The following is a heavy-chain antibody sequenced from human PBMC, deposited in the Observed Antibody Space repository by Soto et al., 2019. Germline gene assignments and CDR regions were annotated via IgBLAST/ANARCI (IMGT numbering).Heavy chain of an antibody. D-gene: IGHD3-10*01. V-gene: IGHV4-34*01. CDR3: ARGRAPYYGSGSYNY. J-gene: IGHJ4*02. Sequence: SETLSLTCAVYGGSFSGYYWSWIRQPPGKGLEWIGEINHSGSTNYNPSLKSRVTISVDTSKNQFSLKLSSVTAADTAVFYCARGRAPYYGSGSYNYWGQGTLVTVSS. CDR1: GGSFSGYY. CDR2: INHSGST.